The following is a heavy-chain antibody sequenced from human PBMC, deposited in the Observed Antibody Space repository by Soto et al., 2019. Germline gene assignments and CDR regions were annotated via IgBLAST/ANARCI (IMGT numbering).Heavy chain of an antibody. Sequence: QVQLVQSGAEVKKPGSSVKVSCKASGGTFSSYAISWVRQAPGQGLEWMGGIIPIFGTANYAQKFQGRVTITADESTRTAYMERSSLGSEDTAVYYCARMAVVVVAATEYFQHWGQGTLVTVSS. CDR1: GGTFSSYA. D-gene: IGHD2-15*01. CDR3: ARMAVVVVAATEYFQH. V-gene: IGHV1-69*12. J-gene: IGHJ1*01. CDR2: IIPIFGTA.